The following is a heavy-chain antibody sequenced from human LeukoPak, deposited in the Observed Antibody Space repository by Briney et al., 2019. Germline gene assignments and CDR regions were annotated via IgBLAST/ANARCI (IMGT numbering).Heavy chain of an antibody. Sequence: SETLSLTCTVSGGSISNYYWSWIRQPPGKGLEWIGYIYYSGSANYNPSLKSRVTISVDTSKNQFSLKLSSVTAADTAVYYCARRDVITGTTDYWGQGTLVTVSS. J-gene: IGHJ4*02. CDR1: GGSISNYY. CDR2: IYYSGSA. CDR3: ARRDVITGTTDY. D-gene: IGHD1-14*01. V-gene: IGHV4-59*01.